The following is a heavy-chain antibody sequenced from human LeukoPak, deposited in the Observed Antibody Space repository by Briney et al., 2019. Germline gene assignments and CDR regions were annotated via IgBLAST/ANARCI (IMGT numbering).Heavy chain of an antibody. D-gene: IGHD2-21*01. V-gene: IGHV3-23*01. CDR1: GFTQNA. CDR2: ISLSGGNS. CDR3: TKDAYSGDCCDWYFDL. Sequence: GGSLRLSCEASGFTQNAMGCVRQAPGKGLEWVARISLSGGNSHYADSVKGRFTVSRDNSKNTMYLQMYSLRAEDTSLYYCTKDAYSGDCCDWYFDLWGRGTLVTVSS. J-gene: IGHJ2*01.